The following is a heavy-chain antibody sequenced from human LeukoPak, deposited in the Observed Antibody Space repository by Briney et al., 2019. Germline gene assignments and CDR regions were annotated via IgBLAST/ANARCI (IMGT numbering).Heavy chain of an antibody. V-gene: IGHV3-21*01. CDR1: GFTFSNYA. J-gene: IGHJ3*02. D-gene: IGHD3-22*01. CDR2: INYDSSYI. CDR3: ARDLYDSSGYYYDDAFDI. Sequence: GGSLRLSCAASGFTFSNYAMNWVRQAPGKGLEWVSSINYDSSYIQYADSVKGRFTISRDNAKNSLYLQMNSLRAEDTAVYYCARDLYDSSGYYYDDAFDIWGQGTMVTVSS.